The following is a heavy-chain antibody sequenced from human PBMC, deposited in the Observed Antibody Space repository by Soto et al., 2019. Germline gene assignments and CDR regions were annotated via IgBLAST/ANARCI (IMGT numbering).Heavy chain of an antibody. V-gene: IGHV4-30-4*01. Sequence: PSETLSLTCTVSGASISSGYWSWIRQSPGKGLEWIGYIYYDGRTHYNPSLRSRVIISVDTSKNQFSLILSSVTAADTAVYYCASSGVDDSPSYFWFYFDYWGQGSLVTVSS. CDR2: IYYDGRT. D-gene: IGHD3-10*01. CDR1: GASISSGY. CDR3: ASSGVDDSPSYFWFYFDY. J-gene: IGHJ4*02.